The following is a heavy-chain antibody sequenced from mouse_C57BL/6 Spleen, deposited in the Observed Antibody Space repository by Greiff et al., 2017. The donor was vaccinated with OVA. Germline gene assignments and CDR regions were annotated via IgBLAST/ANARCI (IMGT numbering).Heavy chain of an antibody. CDR2: IYPGDGDT. V-gene: IGHV1-82*01. CDR1: GYAFSSSW. CDR3: ARRGVYGYFDV. D-gene: IGHD1-1*01. J-gene: IGHJ1*03. Sequence: QVQLQQSGPELVKPGASVKISCKASGYAFSSSWMNWVKQRPGKGLEWIGRIYPGDGDTNYNGKFKGKATLTADKSSSTAYMQLSSLTSEDSAVYICARRGVYGYFDVWGTGTTVTVSS.